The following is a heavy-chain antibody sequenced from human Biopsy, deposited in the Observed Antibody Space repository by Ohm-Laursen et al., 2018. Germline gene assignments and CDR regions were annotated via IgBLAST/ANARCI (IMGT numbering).Heavy chain of an antibody. V-gene: IGHV1-69*06. D-gene: IGHD2-2*01. CDR3: ARDRPSVPTYAVF. J-gene: IGHJ4*02. CDR1: EGTFSNYG. CDR2: NIPILGTG. Sequence: SVKVSCKAPEGTFSNYGVNWVRQAPGQGLEWLGGNIPILGTGNYAQKFQDRVTVAANTSTSTATMELRSLRSDDTAVYYCARDRPSVPTYAVFWGQGSLVTVSS.